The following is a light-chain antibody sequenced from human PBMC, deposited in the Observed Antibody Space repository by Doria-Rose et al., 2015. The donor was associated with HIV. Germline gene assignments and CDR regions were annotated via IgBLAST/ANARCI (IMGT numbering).Light chain of an antibody. V-gene: IGKV4-1*01. Sequence: DIQVTQSPESLGMSLGEGATLNCKSNQSLLYTSKNYLAWYQQKPGQPPKLLIYWASTRQSGVPARFSGSGSGTDFTLTISSLEAEDVAVYYCQQYYDTPSSGPGTTVDIK. CDR3: QQYYDTPS. CDR2: WAS. J-gene: IGKJ3*01. CDR1: QSLLYTSKNY.